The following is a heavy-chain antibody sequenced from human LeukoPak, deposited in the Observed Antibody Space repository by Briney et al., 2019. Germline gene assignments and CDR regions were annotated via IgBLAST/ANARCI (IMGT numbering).Heavy chain of an antibody. V-gene: IGHV4-4*07. J-gene: IGHJ4*02. CDR1: GGSINSYY. CDR3: ARGGEATVVTM. CDR2: IYSSGST. D-gene: IGHD4-23*01. Sequence: SETLSLTCTVSGGSINSYYWSWIRQPAGKGLEWIGRIYSSGSTNYNPSLKSRVSMSVDTSKNQFSLKLTSVTAADTAVYYCARGGEATVVTMWGQGILVTVSS.